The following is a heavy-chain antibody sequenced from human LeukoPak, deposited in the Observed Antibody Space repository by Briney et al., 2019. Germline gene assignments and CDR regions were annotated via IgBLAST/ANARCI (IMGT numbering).Heavy chain of an antibody. CDR3: ARVLQQWLVNWFDP. V-gene: IGHV1-46*01. CDR2: INPSGGST. Sequence: ASVKVSCKASGYTFTSYYMHWVRQAPGQGLEWMGIINPSGGSTSYAQKFQGRVTMTTDTSTSTAYMELRSLRSDDTAVYYCARVLQQWLVNWFDPWGQGTLVTVSS. J-gene: IGHJ5*02. D-gene: IGHD6-19*01. CDR1: GYTFTSYY.